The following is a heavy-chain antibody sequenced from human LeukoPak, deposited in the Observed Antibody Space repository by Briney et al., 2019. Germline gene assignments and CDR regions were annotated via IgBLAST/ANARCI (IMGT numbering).Heavy chain of an antibody. Sequence: SETLSLTCTVSGDSIRNYYWSWIRQPPGKGLEWIGYIFSSGNTNYNPSLKGRVTISVDTSQNQFSLKLRSVIAADTAVYYCARARTTVVTDYFDYWGQGTLVTVSS. J-gene: IGHJ4*02. D-gene: IGHD4-23*01. CDR2: IFSSGNT. CDR1: GDSIRNYY. V-gene: IGHV4-59*08. CDR3: ARARTTVVTDYFDY.